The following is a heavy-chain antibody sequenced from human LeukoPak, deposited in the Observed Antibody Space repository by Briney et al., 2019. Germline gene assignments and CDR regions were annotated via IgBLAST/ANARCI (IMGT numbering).Heavy chain of an antibody. Sequence: GGSLRLSCAASGFTFSSYGMHWVRQAPGKGLEWVAFIRYDGSNKYYADSVKGRFTISRDNSKNTLYLQMNSLRAEDTAVYYCAKDGGSYYDAFDIWGQGTMVTVSS. D-gene: IGHD1-26*01. V-gene: IGHV3-30*02. J-gene: IGHJ3*02. CDR3: AKDGGSYYDAFDI. CDR1: GFTFSSYG. CDR2: IRYDGSNK.